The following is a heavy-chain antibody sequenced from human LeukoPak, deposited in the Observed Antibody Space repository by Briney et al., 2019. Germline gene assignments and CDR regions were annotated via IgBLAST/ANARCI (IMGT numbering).Heavy chain of an antibody. V-gene: IGHV4-4*02. J-gene: IGHJ4*02. CDR3: ARGEDYGSGTVHFDY. CDR2: IYHGGST. D-gene: IGHD3-10*01. Sequence: PSETLSLTCTVSGGSISSSNWWSWVRPPPGKGLEWIGEIYHGGSTNYSPSPKSRVTMSVDRSKNQFSLKLSSVTAADTAVYYCARGEDYGSGTVHFDYWGQGTLVTVSS. CDR1: GGSISSSNW.